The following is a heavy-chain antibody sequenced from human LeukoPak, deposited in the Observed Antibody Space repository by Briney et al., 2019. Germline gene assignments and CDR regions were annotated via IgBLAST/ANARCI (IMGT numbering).Heavy chain of an antibody. CDR1: GFTFSSYA. Sequence: GGTLRLSCAASGFTFSSYAMSWVRQAPGKGLEWVSAISGSGGSTYYADSVKGRFTISRDNSKNTLYLQMNSLRAEDTAVYYCAKGRRGVGYGDYFGHWGQGTLVTVSS. CDR2: ISGSGGST. J-gene: IGHJ4*02. V-gene: IGHV3-23*01. D-gene: IGHD5-24*01. CDR3: AKGRRGVGYGDYFGH.